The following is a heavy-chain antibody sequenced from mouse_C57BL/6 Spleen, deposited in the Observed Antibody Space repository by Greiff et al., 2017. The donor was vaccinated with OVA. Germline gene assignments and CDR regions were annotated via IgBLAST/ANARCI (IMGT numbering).Heavy chain of an antibody. Sequence: QVQLQQPGAELVRPGTSVKLSCKASGYTFTSYWMHWVKQRPGQGLEWIGVIDPSDSYTNYNQKFKGKATLTVDTSSSTAYMQLSSLTSEDSAVYYCARGGESYWYFDVWGTGTTVTVSS. CDR2: IDPSDSYT. J-gene: IGHJ1*03. CDR3: ARGGESYWYFDV. V-gene: IGHV1-59*01. CDR1: GYTFTSYW.